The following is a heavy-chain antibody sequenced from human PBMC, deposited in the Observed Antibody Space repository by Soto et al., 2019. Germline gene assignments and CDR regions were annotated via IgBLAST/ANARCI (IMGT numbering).Heavy chain of an antibody. J-gene: IGHJ4*02. V-gene: IGHV4-59*01. CDR2: IYYSGST. CDR3: ARVWGYYFDY. CDR1: GGSISSYY. D-gene: IGHD2-21*01. Sequence: QVQLQESGPGLVKPSETLSLTCTVSGGSISSYYWSWIRQPPGKGLEWIGYIYYSGSTNYNPSLKSRVTISAGTSNNQCSRKLSSVTAADTAVYYCARVWGYYFDYWGQGTLVTVSS.